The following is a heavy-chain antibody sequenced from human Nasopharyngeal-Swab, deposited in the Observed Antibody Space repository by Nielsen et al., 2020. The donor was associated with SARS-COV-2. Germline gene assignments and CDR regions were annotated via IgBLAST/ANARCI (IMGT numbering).Heavy chain of an antibody. Sequence: GESLKISCKGSGYSFTSYWIGWVRQMPGKGLEWMGIIYPGDSDTRYSPSFQGQVTISADKSISTAYLQWSSLKASDTAMYYCARRSSGIAVAGFFFYWGQGTLVTVSS. V-gene: IGHV5-51*01. CDR3: ARRSSGIAVAGFFFY. D-gene: IGHD6-19*01. J-gene: IGHJ4*02. CDR1: GYSFTSYW. CDR2: IYPGDSDT.